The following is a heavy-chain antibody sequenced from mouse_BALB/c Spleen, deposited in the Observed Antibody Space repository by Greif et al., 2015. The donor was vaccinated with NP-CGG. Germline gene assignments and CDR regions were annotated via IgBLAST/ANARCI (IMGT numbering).Heavy chain of an antibody. Sequence: EVQGVESGGGLVKPGGSLKLSCAASGFAFSSYDMSWVRQTPEKRLEWVATISNGGSYNYYPDSVKGRFTISRDNARNTLYLQMSSLRSEDTALYYCARRGFAYWGQGTLVTVSA. CDR2: ISNGGSYN. V-gene: IGHV5-9*02. CDR3: ARRGFAY. CDR1: GFAFSSYD. J-gene: IGHJ3*01.